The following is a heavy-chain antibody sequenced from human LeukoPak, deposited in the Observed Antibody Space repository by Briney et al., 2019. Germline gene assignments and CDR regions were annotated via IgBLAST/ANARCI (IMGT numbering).Heavy chain of an antibody. D-gene: IGHD2-21*01. Sequence: SGTLSLTCAVSGASIISPYWLTWVRQPPGKGLEWVGEIYHDGNTNYNPSLKSRLGVSLDKSRNQFSLKLSFVTAADTAVYYCVRTPRDWGQGILVTVSS. CDR3: VRTPRD. CDR1: GASIISPYW. V-gene: IGHV4-4*02. CDR2: IYHDGNT. J-gene: IGHJ4*02.